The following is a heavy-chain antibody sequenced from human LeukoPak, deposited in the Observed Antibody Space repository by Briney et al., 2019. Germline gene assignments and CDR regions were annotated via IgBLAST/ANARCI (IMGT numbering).Heavy chain of an antibody. V-gene: IGHV3-74*03. CDR3: TRGPFTAPGIADY. Sequence: GGSLRLSCAASGFTFSGAWIHWVRQVPGKGLAWVSGISNDASITEYTGSVKGRFTISRDNDKKTVYLQMNSLRAEDTAMYYRTRGPFTAPGIADYWGQGTLVTVSS. CDR1: GFTFSGAW. J-gene: IGHJ4*02. CDR2: ISNDASIT. D-gene: IGHD6-13*01.